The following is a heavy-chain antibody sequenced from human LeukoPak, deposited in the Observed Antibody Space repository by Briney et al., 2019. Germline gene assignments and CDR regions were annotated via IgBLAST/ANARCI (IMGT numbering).Heavy chain of an antibody. CDR3: AGPFEYDFWSGYYQYYFDY. CDR1: GYTFTGYY. D-gene: IGHD3-3*01. V-gene: IGHV1-2*02. J-gene: IGHJ4*02. Sequence: ASVKVSCKASGYTFTGYYMHWVRQAPGQELEWMGWINPNSGGTNYAQKFQGRVTMTRDTSISTAYMELSRLRSDDTAVYYCAGPFEYDFWSGYYQYYFDYWGQGTLVTVSS. CDR2: INPNSGGT.